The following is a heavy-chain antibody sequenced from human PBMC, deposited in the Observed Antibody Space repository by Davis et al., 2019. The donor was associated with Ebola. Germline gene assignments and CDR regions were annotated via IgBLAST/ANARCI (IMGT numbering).Heavy chain of an antibody. J-gene: IGHJ4*02. D-gene: IGHD5-12*01. V-gene: IGHV3-11*01. CDR1: DFNFGDST. CDR3: ARDESTLLVATEPLDF. Sequence: PGGSLRLSCATIDFNFGDSTISWVRQAPGKGLEWLSYISPTGLTISYADSVKARFTISRDNAKNSVYLQMDSLRAEDTAVYYCARDESTLLVATEPLDFWGQGTLVTVS. CDR2: ISPTGLTI.